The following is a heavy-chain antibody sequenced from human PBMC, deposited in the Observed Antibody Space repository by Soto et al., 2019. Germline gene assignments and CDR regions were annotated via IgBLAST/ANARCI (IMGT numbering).Heavy chain of an antibody. V-gene: IGHV1-2*02. D-gene: IGHD6-13*01. CDR3: ARRIAAAGIPGYYYYGMDV. CDR1: GYTFTGYY. Sequence: GASVKVSFKASGYTFTGYYMHWVRQAPGQGLEWMGWINPNSGGTNYAQKFQGRVTMTRDTSISTAYMELSRLRSDDTAVYYCARRIAAAGIPGYYYYGMDVWGQGTTVTVSS. CDR2: INPNSGGT. J-gene: IGHJ6*02.